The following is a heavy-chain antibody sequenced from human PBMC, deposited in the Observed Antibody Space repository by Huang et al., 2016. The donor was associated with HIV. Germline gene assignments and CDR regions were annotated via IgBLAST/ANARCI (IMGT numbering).Heavy chain of an antibody. V-gene: IGHV3-21*02. Sequence: EVELVESGGGLVKPGGSLRLSCSASGFAFSSYGMNWVRQAPGKGLEGVEFIGSGSSYMSYADAVKGRVTISRDNAKSSIYLQLDSLRAEDTAVYYCAYQQWLVGGLNHWGQGTLVVVSS. J-gene: IGHJ5*02. CDR2: IGSGSSYM. CDR3: AYQQWLVGGLNH. CDR1: GFAFSSYG. D-gene: IGHD6-19*01.